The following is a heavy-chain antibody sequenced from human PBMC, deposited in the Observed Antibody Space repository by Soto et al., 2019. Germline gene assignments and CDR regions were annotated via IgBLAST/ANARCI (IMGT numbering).Heavy chain of an antibody. CDR2: IIPIFGTA. Sequence: SVKVSCKASGGTFSSYAISWVRQAPGQGLEWMGGIIPIFGTANYAQKFQGRVTITADESTSTAYMELSSLRSEDTAVYYCARGGFRSSGWLPHFDYWGQGTLVTVSS. CDR3: ARGGFRSSGWLPHFDY. V-gene: IGHV1-69*13. CDR1: GGTFSSYA. J-gene: IGHJ4*02. D-gene: IGHD6-19*01.